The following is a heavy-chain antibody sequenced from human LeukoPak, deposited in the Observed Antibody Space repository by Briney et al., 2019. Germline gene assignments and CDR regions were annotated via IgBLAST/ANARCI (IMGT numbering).Heavy chain of an antibody. V-gene: IGHV3-21*01. Sequence: GSLRLSCAACGFTFSHYSIDWVRQAPEKGLERVASITSSSSHIYYADSVKGRFTISRDNAKNEVYLQMNSLRGEDTAIYYCARVMMGATVTTFHYYCMDVWGVGTAVTVSS. CDR3: ARVMMGATVTTFHYYCMDV. D-gene: IGHD4-11*01. CDR2: ITSSSSHI. CDR1: GFTFSHYS. J-gene: IGHJ6*03.